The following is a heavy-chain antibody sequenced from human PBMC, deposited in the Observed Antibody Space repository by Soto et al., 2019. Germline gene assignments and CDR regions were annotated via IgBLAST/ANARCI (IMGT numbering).Heavy chain of an antibody. CDR1: GFTFSSYS. Sequence: EVQLVESVGGLVKPGESLRLSCAASGFTFSSYSMSWVRQAPGKGLEWVSSISGTSGYIYYADSVKGRFTISRDNAKNSLYLQMNSLGAEDTAVYYCVRGTCSTTSCPLFDYWGQGTLVTVSS. J-gene: IGHJ4*02. CDR2: ISGTSGYI. D-gene: IGHD2-2*01. CDR3: VRGTCSTTSCPLFDY. V-gene: IGHV3-21*01.